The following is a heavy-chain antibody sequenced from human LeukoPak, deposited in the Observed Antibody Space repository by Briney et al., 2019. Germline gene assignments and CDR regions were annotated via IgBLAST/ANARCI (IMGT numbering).Heavy chain of an antibody. CDR1: GFTFSSYG. CDR2: ISYDGSNK. V-gene: IGHV3-30*18. CDR3: AKVGVRGVIGAVGYYYYMDV. Sequence: GGSLRLSCAASGFTFSSYGMHWVRQAPGKGLEWVAVISYDGSNKYYADSVKGRFTISRDNSKNTLYLQMNSLRAGDTAVYYCAKVGVRGVIGAVGYYYYMDVWGKGTTVTVSS. J-gene: IGHJ6*03. D-gene: IGHD3-10*01.